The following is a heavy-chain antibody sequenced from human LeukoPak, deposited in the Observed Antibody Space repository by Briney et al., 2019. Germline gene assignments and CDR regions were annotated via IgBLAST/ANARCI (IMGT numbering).Heavy chain of an antibody. D-gene: IGHD4-17*01. CDR1: GVSFSTYY. J-gene: IGHJ4*02. CDR2: VNHSGYT. Sequence: SETLSLTCDVSGVSFSTYYWSWIRQSPEKGREWIGEVNHSGYTNYNPSLKGRVTISVDTSKNQFSLKLSSVTAADTADYYCARQLYGSDYWGQGTLVTVSS. V-gene: IGHV4-34*01. CDR3: ARQLYGSDY.